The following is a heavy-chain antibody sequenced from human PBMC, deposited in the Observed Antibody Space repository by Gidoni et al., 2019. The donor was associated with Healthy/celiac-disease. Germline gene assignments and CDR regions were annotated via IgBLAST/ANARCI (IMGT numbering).Heavy chain of an antibody. Sequence: QVQLQQWGAGLLKPSETLSLTCAVYGGSFSGYYWSWIRQPPGKGLEWIGEINHSGSTNYNPSLKSRVTISVDTSKNQFSLKLSSVTAADTAVYYCARLSGERVVPAAIRGFDYWGQGTLVTVSS. J-gene: IGHJ4*02. CDR2: INHSGST. CDR3: ARLSGERVVPAAIRGFDY. D-gene: IGHD2-2*02. V-gene: IGHV4-34*01. CDR1: GGSFSGYY.